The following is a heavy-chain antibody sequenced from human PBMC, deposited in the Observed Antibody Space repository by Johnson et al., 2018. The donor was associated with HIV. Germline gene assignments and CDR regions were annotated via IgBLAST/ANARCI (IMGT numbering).Heavy chain of an antibody. V-gene: IGHV3-23*04. CDR3: AKTIVGVVSDALDI. Sequence: VQLVESGGGLVQPGRSLKLSCAASGFTFDDYAMHWVRQTPGKGLEWVSAISGSGGSTYYAGSVRGRFTISRDNSKNTLYLQMNSLRAEDTAMYYCAKTIVGVVSDALDIWGQGTMVIVSS. CDR2: ISGSGGST. CDR1: GFTFDDYA. J-gene: IGHJ3*02. D-gene: IGHD3-3*01.